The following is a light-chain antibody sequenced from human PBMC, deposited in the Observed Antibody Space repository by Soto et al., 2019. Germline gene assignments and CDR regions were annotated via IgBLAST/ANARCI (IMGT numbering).Light chain of an antibody. CDR1: SSNIGAGYD. Sequence: QLVLTQPPSVSGAPGQRVTISCTGSSSNIGAGYDVHWYQQLPGTAPKLLIYGNSNRPSGVPDRFSGSKSGTSASLAITGLQAGDEAGYYCQSYDSSLGGYVVFGGGTALTVL. CDR2: GNS. CDR3: QSYDSSLGGYVV. J-gene: IGLJ2*01. V-gene: IGLV1-40*01.